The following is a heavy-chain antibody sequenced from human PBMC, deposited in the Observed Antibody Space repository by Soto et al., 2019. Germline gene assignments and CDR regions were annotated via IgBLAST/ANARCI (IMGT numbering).Heavy chain of an antibody. CDR3: AGVPDY. CDR1: GGSISRGGYS. CDR2: IYHSGST. J-gene: IGHJ4*02. Sequence: SETLSLTCAVSGGSISRGGYSWSWIRQPPGKGLEWIGYIYHSGSTYYNPSLKSRVTISVDRSKNQFSLKLSSVTAADTAVYYWAGVPDYWGQGTLVTVSS. V-gene: IGHV4-30-2*01.